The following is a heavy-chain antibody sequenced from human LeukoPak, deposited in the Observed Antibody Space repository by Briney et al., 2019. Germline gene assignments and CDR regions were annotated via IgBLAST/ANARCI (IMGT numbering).Heavy chain of an antibody. CDR1: GGSISSYY. D-gene: IGHD5-12*01. Sequence: SETLSLTCTVSGGSISSYYWSWIRQPPGKGLEWIGYIYYSGSTNYNPSLKSRVTISVDTSKNQFSLKLSSVTAADTAVYYCAKGLASDGWLGHDHWGQGTLVTVSS. CDR3: AKGLASDGWLGHDH. J-gene: IGHJ4*02. CDR2: IYYSGST. V-gene: IGHV4-59*01.